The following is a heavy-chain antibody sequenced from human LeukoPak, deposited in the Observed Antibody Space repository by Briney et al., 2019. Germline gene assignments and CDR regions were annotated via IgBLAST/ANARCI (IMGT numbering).Heavy chain of an antibody. J-gene: IGHJ4*02. CDR2: FDPEDGET. D-gene: IGHD2-21*02. Sequence: ASVKVSCKVSGYTLTELSMHWVRQAPGKGLEWMGGFDPEDGETIYAQKFQGRVTMTEDTSTDTAYMELSSLRSEDTAVYYCARAKPRFEAYCGGDCYSIDYWGQGTLVTVSS. CDR3: ARAKPRFEAYCGGDCYSIDY. V-gene: IGHV1-24*01. CDR1: GYTLTELS.